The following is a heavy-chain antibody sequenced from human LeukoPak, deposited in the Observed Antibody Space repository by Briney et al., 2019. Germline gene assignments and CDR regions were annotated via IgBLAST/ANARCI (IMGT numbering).Heavy chain of an antibody. CDR3: ARGPGGYGSGRRGAFDI. CDR1: GGSFSGYD. D-gene: IGHD3-10*01. CDR2: INDSGST. J-gene: IGHJ3*02. Sequence: SETLSLTCAVEGGSFSGYDGSWIRQPPGNWLEWSGEINDSGSTNYNPSLKGPVTISVATSTNSLSLKLSSVTAAATAVYYCARGPGGYGSGRRGAFDIWGQGTMVTVSS. V-gene: IGHV4-34*01.